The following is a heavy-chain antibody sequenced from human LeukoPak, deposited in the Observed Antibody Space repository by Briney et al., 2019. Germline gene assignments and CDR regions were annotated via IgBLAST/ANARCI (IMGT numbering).Heavy chain of an antibody. Sequence: PGGSLRLSCAASGFIFSNAWMTWIRQTPGKGLEWLSYISGSSSHTLYADSVKGRFTISRDNAKNSLYLQMSSLRAEDTAVYYCARFELDSGGYATNFDSWGQGTLVTVSP. CDR1: GFIFSNAW. D-gene: IGHD3-22*01. J-gene: IGHJ4*02. V-gene: IGHV3-11*06. CDR2: ISGSSSHT. CDR3: ARFELDSGGYATNFDS.